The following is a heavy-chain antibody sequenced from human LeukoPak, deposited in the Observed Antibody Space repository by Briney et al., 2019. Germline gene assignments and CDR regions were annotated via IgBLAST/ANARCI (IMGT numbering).Heavy chain of an antibody. CDR3: ASGGIAVAGPTNFDY. CDR1: GYTFTGYY. J-gene: IGHJ4*02. V-gene: IGHV1-2*02. Sequence: ASVKVSCKASGYTFTGYYMHWVRQAPGQGLGWMGWINPNSGGTNYAQKFQGRVTMTRDTSISTAYMELSRLRSDDTAVYYCASGGIAVAGPTNFDYWGQGTLVTVSS. D-gene: IGHD6-19*01. CDR2: INPNSGGT.